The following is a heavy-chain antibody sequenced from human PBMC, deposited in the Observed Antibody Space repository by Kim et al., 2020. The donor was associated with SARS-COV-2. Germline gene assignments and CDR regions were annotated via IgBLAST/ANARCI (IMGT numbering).Heavy chain of an antibody. V-gene: IGHV3-33*01. J-gene: IGHJ6*02. Sequence: YYADSVQGRFTISRDNSKSTLYLQMNSLRAEDTAVYYCARDNTYYGMDVWGQGTTVTVS. CDR3: ARDNTYYGMDV.